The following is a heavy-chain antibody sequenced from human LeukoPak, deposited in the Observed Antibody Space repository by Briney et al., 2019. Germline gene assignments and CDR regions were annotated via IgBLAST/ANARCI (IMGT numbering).Heavy chain of an antibody. CDR3: ARDPGGYCSSTSCSYGGY. J-gene: IGHJ4*02. V-gene: IGHV3-23*01. Sequence: GGSLRLSCAASGFTFSSYAMSWVRQAPGKGLEWVSAISGSGGSTYYADSVKGRFTISRDNSKNTLYLQMNSLRAEDTAVYYCARDPGGYCSSTSCSYGGYWGQGTLVTVSS. D-gene: IGHD2-2*01. CDR2: ISGSGGST. CDR1: GFTFSSYA.